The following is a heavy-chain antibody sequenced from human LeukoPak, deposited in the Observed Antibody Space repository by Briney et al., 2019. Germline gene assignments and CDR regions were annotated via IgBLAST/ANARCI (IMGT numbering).Heavy chain of an antibody. D-gene: IGHD6-19*01. V-gene: IGHV4-34*01. Sequence: SETLSLTCAVYGRSFRGYYWSWIRQPPGKGLEWIGEINHSGSTNYNPPLKSRVTISVDTSKNQFSLKLSSVTAADTAVYYCARTMSSFRIAVAGTLDYWGQGTLVTVSS. CDR2: INHSGST. CDR1: GRSFRGYY. CDR3: ARTMSSFRIAVAGTLDY. J-gene: IGHJ4*02.